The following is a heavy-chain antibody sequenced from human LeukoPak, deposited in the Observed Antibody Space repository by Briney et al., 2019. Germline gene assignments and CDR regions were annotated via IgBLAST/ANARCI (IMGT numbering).Heavy chain of an antibody. D-gene: IGHD6-13*01. V-gene: IGHV4-59*01. Sequence: SETLFLTFTASGGSIRNYFWSWIRQPPGKGLEWIGYIYYSGSTNYNPSLKSRVTISVDTSKNQFSLKLSSVTAADTAVYYCARATAAGLNAFDIWGQGTMVTVSS. CDR3: ARATAAGLNAFDI. CDR2: IYYSGST. J-gene: IGHJ3*02. CDR1: GGSIRNYF.